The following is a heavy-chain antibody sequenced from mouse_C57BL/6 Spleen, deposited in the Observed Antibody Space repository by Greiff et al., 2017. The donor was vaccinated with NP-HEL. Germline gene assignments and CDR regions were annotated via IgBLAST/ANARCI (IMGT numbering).Heavy chain of an antibody. CDR1: GYTFTSYG. CDR3: ARQDYYGSRHRYFDV. J-gene: IGHJ1*03. V-gene: IGHV1-81*01. D-gene: IGHD1-1*01. Sequence: QVQLQQSGAELARPGASVKLSCKASGYTFTSYGISWVKQRTGQGLEWIGEIYPRSGNTYYNEKFKGKATLTADKSSSTAYMELRSLTSEDSAVYFCARQDYYGSRHRYFDVWGTGTTVTVSS. CDR2: IYPRSGNT.